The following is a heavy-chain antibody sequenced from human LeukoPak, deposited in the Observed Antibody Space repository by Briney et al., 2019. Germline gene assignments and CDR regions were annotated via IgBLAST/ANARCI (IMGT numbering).Heavy chain of an antibody. CDR2: IRYDVSNK. Sequence: GGSLRLSCAASVFTLSSYGMHWVRQAPGTGLEWLAFIRYDVSNKYYADTVKGRFTIYRDNSKNPLFLQMNSLRAEDTAVYYCAKDDHYDFWSGHDYWGQGTLVTVSS. CDR3: AKDDHYDFWSGHDY. CDR1: VFTLSSYG. V-gene: IGHV3-30*02. D-gene: IGHD3-3*01. J-gene: IGHJ4*02.